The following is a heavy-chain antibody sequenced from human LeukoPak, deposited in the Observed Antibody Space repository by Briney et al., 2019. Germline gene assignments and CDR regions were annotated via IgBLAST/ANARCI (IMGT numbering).Heavy chain of an antibody. CDR1: GFTFSSYA. D-gene: IGHD6-19*01. CDR3: ARDWAVAGNFDY. V-gene: IGHV3-30-3*01. J-gene: IGHJ4*02. Sequence: GGSLRLSCAASGFTFSSYAMHWVRQAPGKGLEWVAVISYDGSNKYYADSVKGRFTISRDNSKNTLYLQMNSLRAEDTAVYYCARDWAVAGNFDYWGQGTLATVSP. CDR2: ISYDGSNK.